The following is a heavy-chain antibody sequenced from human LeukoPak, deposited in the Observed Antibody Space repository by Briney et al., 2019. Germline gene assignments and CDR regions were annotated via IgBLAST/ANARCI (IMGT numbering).Heavy chain of an antibody. CDR1: GFTFDDYA. J-gene: IGHJ4*02. V-gene: IGHV3-9*01. Sequence: PGRSLRLSCAASGFTFDDYAMHWVRQAPGKGLEWVSGISWNSGSIGYADSVKGRFTISRDNAKNSLYLQMNSLRAEDTALYYCAKARRGELHFYFDYWGQGTLVTVSS. CDR2: ISWNSGSI. D-gene: IGHD1-26*01. CDR3: AKARRGELHFYFDY.